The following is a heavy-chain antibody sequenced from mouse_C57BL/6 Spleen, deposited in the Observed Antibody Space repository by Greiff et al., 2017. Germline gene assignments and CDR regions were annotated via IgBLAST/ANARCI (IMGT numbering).Heavy chain of an antibody. J-gene: IGHJ2*01. CDR2: INPNNGGT. Sequence: EVQLQQSGPELVKPGASVKISCKASGYTFTDYYMNWVKQSHGKSLEWIGDINPNNGGTSYNQKFKGKATLTVDKSSSTAYMELRSLTSEDSAVYYCAPGGYYGSTFDYWGQGTTLTVSS. D-gene: IGHD1-1*01. V-gene: IGHV1-26*01. CDR3: APGGYYGSTFDY. CDR1: GYTFTDYY.